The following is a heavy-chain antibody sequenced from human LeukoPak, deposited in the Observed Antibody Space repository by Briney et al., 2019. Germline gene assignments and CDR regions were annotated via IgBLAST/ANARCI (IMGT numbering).Heavy chain of an antibody. CDR3: ARVIKSAYYYGSGSDGYDY. V-gene: IGHV1-46*01. D-gene: IGHD3-10*01. CDR1: GYTFTSYY. CDR2: INPSCGST. Sequence: ASVKVSCKASGYTFTSYYMHWVRQAPGQGLEWMGIINPSCGSTSYAQKFQGRVTMTRDTSTSTVYMELSSLSSEDTAVYYCARVIKSAYYYGSGSDGYDYWGQGTLVTVSS. J-gene: IGHJ4*02.